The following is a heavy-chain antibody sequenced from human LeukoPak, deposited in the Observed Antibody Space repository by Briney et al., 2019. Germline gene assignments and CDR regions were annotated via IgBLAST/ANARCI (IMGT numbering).Heavy chain of an antibody. CDR3: ARDLRGYSYGSDAFDI. Sequence: SETLSLTCAVYGGSFSGYYWSWIRQHPGKGLEWIGYTYYSGSTYYNPSLKSRVTISVDTSKNQFSLKLSSVTAADTAVYYCARDLRGYSYGSDAFDIWGQGTMVTVSS. D-gene: IGHD5-18*01. J-gene: IGHJ3*02. V-gene: IGHV4-31*11. CDR1: GGSFSGYY. CDR2: TYYSGST.